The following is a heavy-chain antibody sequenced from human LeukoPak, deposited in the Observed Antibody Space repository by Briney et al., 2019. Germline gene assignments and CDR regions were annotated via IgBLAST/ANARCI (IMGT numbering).Heavy chain of an antibody. Sequence: PSETLSLTCTVSGGSISSYYWSWIRQPPGKGLEWIGYIYYSGSTNYNPSLKSRVTISVDTSKNQFSLKLSSVTAADTAVYYCARLAIAAAGTRFFDYWGQGTLVTVSS. CDR1: GGSISSYY. J-gene: IGHJ4*02. V-gene: IGHV4-59*01. D-gene: IGHD6-13*01. CDR2: IYYSGST. CDR3: ARLAIAAAGTRFFDY.